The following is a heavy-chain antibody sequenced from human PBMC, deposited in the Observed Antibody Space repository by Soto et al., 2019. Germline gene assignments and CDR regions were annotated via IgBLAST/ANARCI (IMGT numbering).Heavy chain of an antibody. Sequence: QVQLVQSGAEVKKPGSSVKVSCKASGGTFSSYTISWVRQAPGQGLEWMGRIIPILGIANYAQKFQGRVTITADKSTSTAYMELSSLRSEDTAVYYCARDQGMIVVTDYGMDVWGQGTTVTVAS. CDR3: ARDQGMIVVTDYGMDV. CDR1: GGTFSSYT. J-gene: IGHJ6*02. V-gene: IGHV1-69*08. D-gene: IGHD3-22*01. CDR2: IIPILGIA.